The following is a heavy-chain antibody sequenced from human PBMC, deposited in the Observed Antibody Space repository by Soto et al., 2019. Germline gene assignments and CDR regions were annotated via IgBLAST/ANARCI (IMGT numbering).Heavy chain of an antibody. CDR1: GYIFSDYG. Sequence: QVQLVQSGAEVKKPGASVKVSCKSSGYIFSDYGITWVRQAPGQGLEWMGWISAYNGNTDYAQKLQDRLTLATDTSTSTAYMELRSLRSDDTALYYCARPVTSPDHLDIWGQGTMVTVSS. CDR2: ISAYNGNT. CDR3: ARPVTSPDHLDI. J-gene: IGHJ3*02. D-gene: IGHD4-4*01. V-gene: IGHV1-18*01.